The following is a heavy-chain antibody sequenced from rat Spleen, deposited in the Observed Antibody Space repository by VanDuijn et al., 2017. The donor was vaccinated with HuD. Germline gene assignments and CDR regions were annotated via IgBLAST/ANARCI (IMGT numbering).Heavy chain of an antibody. CDR2: ITNTGGST. CDR1: GFTFNNYW. J-gene: IGHJ3*01. D-gene: IGHD1-11*01. V-gene: IGHV5-31*01. Sequence: EVQLVESGGGLVQPGRSLKLSCVASGFTFNNYWMTWIRQAPGKGLEWVASITNTGGSTYYPDSVKGRFTISRDNAKSTLYLQMNSLRSEDTATYYRTRDALSTEFPHWLAYCGQGTLVTFSS. CDR3: TRDALSTEFPHWLAY.